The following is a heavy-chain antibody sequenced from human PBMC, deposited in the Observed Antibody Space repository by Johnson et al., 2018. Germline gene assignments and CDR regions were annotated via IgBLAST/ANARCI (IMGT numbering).Heavy chain of an antibody. J-gene: IGHJ1*01. V-gene: IGHV1-69*04. Sequence: QVQLVQSGAEVKKPGSSVKVSCKASGGTFSSYTISWVRQAPGQGLEWLGRIIPILGIANYAQKFQGRVTITADKSTSTGYRELSSLRGEDTAVYFCAKENGNYCESSGYYYGAQYFQHWGQGTLVTVSS. CDR1: GGTFSSYT. D-gene: IGHD3-22*01. CDR2: IIPILGIA. CDR3: AKENGNYCESSGYYYGAQYFQH.